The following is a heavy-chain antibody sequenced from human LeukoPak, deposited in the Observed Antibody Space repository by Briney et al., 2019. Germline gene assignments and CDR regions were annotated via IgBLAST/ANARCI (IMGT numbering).Heavy chain of an antibody. J-gene: IGHJ4*02. V-gene: IGHV3-66*01. Sequence: GGSLRLSCAASGFTVSNNYMSWVRQAPGKGLEWVSVIYSGGSTYYADSVKGRFTISRDNSKNTLYLQMNSLRVEDTAVYYCARDQRPYDILTGYYDYWGQGTLVTVSS. CDR1: GFTVSNNY. D-gene: IGHD3-9*01. CDR2: IYSGGST. CDR3: ARDQRPYDILTGYYDY.